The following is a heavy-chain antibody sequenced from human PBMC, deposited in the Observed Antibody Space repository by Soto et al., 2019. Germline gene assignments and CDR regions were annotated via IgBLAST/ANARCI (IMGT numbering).Heavy chain of an antibody. J-gene: IGHJ1*01. Sequence: PSDTLSLTCTVSGGSSSSGDYYWSWIRQPPGKGLEWIGYIYYSGSTYYNPSLKSRVTISVDTSKNQFSLKLSSVTAADTAVYYCAREPGDFWSGYYTGYFHHWGQGTLVTVS. D-gene: IGHD3-3*01. CDR2: IYYSGST. V-gene: IGHV4-30-4*02. CDR3: AREPGDFWSGYYTGYFHH. CDR1: GGSSSSGDYY.